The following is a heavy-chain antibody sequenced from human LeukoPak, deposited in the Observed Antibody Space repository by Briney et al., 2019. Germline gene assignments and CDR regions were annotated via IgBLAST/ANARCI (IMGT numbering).Heavy chain of an antibody. CDR2: IKPSGGST. Sequence: ASVKVSCKASGYTFTSYYMHWVRQAPGQGLEWMGIIKPSGGSTSYAQKFQGRVTMTRDMSTSTVYMELSSLRAEDTAVYYCARLERPVAGSDYWGQGTLVTVSS. V-gene: IGHV1-46*01. D-gene: IGHD6-19*01. J-gene: IGHJ4*02. CDR1: GYTFTSYY. CDR3: ARLERPVAGSDY.